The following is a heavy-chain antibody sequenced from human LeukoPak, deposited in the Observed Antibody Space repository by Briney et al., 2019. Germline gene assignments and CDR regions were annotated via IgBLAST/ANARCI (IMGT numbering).Heavy chain of an antibody. CDR2: LSASSDTT. Sequence: GGSLRLSCAASGFTFSSYAMSWVRQAPGKGLEWVSTLSASSDTTYSADSVEGRFTIARDNSKNTLYLQMNSLRAEDTAVYYCAKDDYDFWSGYPAPNFDCWGQGTLVTVSS. J-gene: IGHJ4*02. CDR3: AKDDYDFWSGYPAPNFDC. D-gene: IGHD3-3*01. V-gene: IGHV3-23*01. CDR1: GFTFSSYA.